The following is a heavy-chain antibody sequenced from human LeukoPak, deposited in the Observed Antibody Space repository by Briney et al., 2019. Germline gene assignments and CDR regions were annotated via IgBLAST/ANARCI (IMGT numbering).Heavy chain of an antibody. Sequence: SETLSLTCTVSGGSISSGGYYWSWIRQPPGKGLEWIGYIYHSGSTYYNPSLKSRVTISVDTSENQFSLNLRSVTAADTAVYYCARSRTPSSWHDYWGQGTLVTVSS. J-gene: IGHJ4*02. CDR1: GGSISSGGYY. CDR2: IYHSGST. CDR3: ARSRTPSSWHDY. D-gene: IGHD6-13*01. V-gene: IGHV4-30-2*01.